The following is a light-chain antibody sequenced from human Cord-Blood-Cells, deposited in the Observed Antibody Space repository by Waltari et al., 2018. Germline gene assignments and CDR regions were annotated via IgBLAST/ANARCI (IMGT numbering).Light chain of an antibody. Sequence: DIQMTQSLSSLSASVGDRVTITCRASQSISSYLNWYQQKPGKPPKLLIYAASSLQSGVPQRFSGSGSGTDFTLTISSLQPEDFATYYCQQSYSTPYTFGQGTKLEIK. CDR3: QQSYSTPYT. J-gene: IGKJ2*01. V-gene: IGKV1-39*01. CDR1: QSISSY. CDR2: AAS.